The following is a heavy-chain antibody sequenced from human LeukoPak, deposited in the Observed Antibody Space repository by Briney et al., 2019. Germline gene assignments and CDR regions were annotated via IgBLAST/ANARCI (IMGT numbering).Heavy chain of an antibody. CDR2: IYRTGSA. Sequence: SETLSLTCTVSGDSITSVNYYWNWIRQPPGKGLEWLGRIYRTGSAYYNPSLESRLAISLDTSENQFSLTLSSVTAADTAIYYCARDGSNYGNYWYFDLWGRGTLVTVSS. J-gene: IGHJ2*01. CDR1: GDSITSVNYY. D-gene: IGHD1-7*01. CDR3: ARDGSNYGNYWYFDL. V-gene: IGHV4-31*03.